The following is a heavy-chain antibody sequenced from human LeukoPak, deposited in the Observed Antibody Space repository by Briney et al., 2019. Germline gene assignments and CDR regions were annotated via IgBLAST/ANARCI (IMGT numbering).Heavy chain of an antibody. CDR1: GFTLSSYS. D-gene: IGHD3-22*01. CDR2: ISSTSSYI. CDR3: ARDVVVVTTKVYYYMDV. V-gene: IGHV3-21*01. Sequence: GGSLRLSCAASGFTLSSYSMNWVRQAPGKGLEWVSSISSTSSYIYYADSVKGRFTISSDNAKNSLYLQMNSLRPEDTAVYYCARDVVVVTTKVYYYMDVCGKGTTVTISS. J-gene: IGHJ6*03.